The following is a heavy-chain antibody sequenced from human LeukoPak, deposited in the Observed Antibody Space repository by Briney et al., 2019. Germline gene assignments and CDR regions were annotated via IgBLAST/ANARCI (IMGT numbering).Heavy chain of an antibody. CDR2: INTDKGNT. D-gene: IGHD6-13*01. V-gene: IGHV1-3*04. J-gene: IGHJ4*02. CDR3: ARQGAAGPKFDC. CDR1: GYTLPSYT. Sequence: ASVTVSCKASGYTLPSYTMHWVRQAPGQRLEWMGWINTDKGNTKYSQKFQGRVTITRDTSANAAYMELSSLTSEDTAVYYCARQGAAGPKFDCWGQGTLVTVSS.